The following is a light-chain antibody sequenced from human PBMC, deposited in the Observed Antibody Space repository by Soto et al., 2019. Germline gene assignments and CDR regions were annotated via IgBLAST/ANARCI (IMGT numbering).Light chain of an antibody. CDR1: QRVRSSS. CDR3: QQYGSSPWT. V-gene: IGKV3-20*01. Sequence: ELMLTQSPGTLSLSPGERATLSCRASQRVRSSSLVWYQQKSGQAPRLLIYGATARATGIPDRFSGSGSGTDFTLTISRLEPEDFAVYYCQQYGSSPWTFGQGTKVEIK. CDR2: GAT. J-gene: IGKJ1*01.